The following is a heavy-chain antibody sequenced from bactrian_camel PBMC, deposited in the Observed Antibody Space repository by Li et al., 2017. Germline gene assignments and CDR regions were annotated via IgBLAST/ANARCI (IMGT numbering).Heavy chain of an antibody. D-gene: IGHD3*01. Sequence: HVQLVESGGGSVQAGGSLRLSCAAPGYRYDTYCMGWFRQAPGKAREGIAVIDSDGDTAYAESMKARFTISRDNAKSTLYLQMNNLKPEDTAMYYCAADRALDDDCYVGSLYTDFAYWGQGTQVTVS. CDR3: AADRALDDDCYVGSLYTDFAY. V-gene: IGHV3S26*01. CDR1: GYRYDTYC. J-gene: IGHJ6*01. CDR2: IDSDGDT.